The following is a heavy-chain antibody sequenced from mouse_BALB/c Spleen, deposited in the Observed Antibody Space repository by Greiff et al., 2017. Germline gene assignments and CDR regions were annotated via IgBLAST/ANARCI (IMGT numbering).Heavy chain of an antibody. CDR3: ARTSPYEGNYDYAMDY. D-gene: IGHD2-10*01. Sequence: EVKLVESGGGLVQPGGSLRLSCATSGFTFTDYYMSWVRQPPGKALEWLGFIRNKANGYTTEYSASVKGRFTISRDNSQSILYLQMNTLRAEDSATYYCARTSPYEGNYDYAMDYWGQGTSVTVSA. V-gene: IGHV7-3*02. CDR2: IRNKANGYTT. J-gene: IGHJ4*01. CDR1: GFTFTDYY.